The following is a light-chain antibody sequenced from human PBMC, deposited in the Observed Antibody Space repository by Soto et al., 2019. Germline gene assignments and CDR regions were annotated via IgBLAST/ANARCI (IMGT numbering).Light chain of an antibody. CDR2: AAS. CDR3: QQYYNSPYT. CDR1: QDINNY. J-gene: IGKJ2*01. V-gene: IGKV1-17*03. Sequence: DIQMTQSPSAMSASVGDRVTITCRASQDINNYLVWFQQKPGTVPKRLIYAASSLQSGVPSRFSGSRSGTEFTLTISSLQAEDVAVYYCQQYYNSPYTFGQGTKLEIK.